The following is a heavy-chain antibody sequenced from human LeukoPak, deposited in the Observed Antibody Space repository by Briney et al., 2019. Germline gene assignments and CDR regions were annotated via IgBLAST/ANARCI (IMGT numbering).Heavy chain of an antibody. CDR1: GGSISSYY. Sequence: SETLSLTCTVSGGSISSYYWSWIRQPPGKGLEWIGHIYYSGSTNYNPSLKSRVTISVDTSKNQFSLKLSSVTAADTAVYYCARHWRDGYNQALFDYWGQGTLVTVSS. CDR3: ARHWRDGYNQALFDY. V-gene: IGHV4-59*08. CDR2: IYYSGST. D-gene: IGHD5-24*01. J-gene: IGHJ4*02.